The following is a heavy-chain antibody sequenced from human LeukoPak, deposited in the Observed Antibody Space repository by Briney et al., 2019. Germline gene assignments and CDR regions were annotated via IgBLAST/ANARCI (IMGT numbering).Heavy chain of an antibody. CDR1: GGTFSSYA. CDR3: ARSLIAVAGTGSD. J-gene: IGHJ4*02. CDR2: IIPIFGTA. V-gene: IGHV1-69*06. Sequence: SVKVSCKASGGTFSSYAINWVRQAPAQGLEWMGRIIPIFGTANYAQKFQGRVTITADKSTSTAYMELSSLRSEDTAVYYCARSLIAVAGTGSDWGQGTLVTVSS. D-gene: IGHD6-19*01.